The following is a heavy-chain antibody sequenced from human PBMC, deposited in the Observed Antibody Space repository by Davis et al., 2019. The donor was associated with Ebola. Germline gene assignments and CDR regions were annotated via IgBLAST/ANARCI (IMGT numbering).Heavy chain of an antibody. CDR3: ASTPSSYGDSDY. CDR1: GGSISSSSYY. CDR2: IFYSGST. D-gene: IGHD4-17*01. J-gene: IGHJ4*02. V-gene: IGHV4-39*01. Sequence: SETLSPTCTVSGGSISSSSYYWGWIRQPPGKGLEWIGSIFYSGSTYYNPSLKSRVTISVDTSKNQFSLKLSSVTAADTAVYYCASTPSSYGDSDYWGQGTLVTVSS.